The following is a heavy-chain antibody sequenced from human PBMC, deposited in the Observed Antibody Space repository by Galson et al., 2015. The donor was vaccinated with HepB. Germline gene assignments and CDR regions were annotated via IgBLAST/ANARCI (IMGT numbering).Heavy chain of an antibody. V-gene: IGHV1-8*01. D-gene: IGHD2-2*01. J-gene: IGHJ5*02. CDR1: GYTFTSYD. Sequence: QSGAEVKKPGESLKVSCKASGYTFTSYDINWVRQATGQGLEWMGWMNPNSGNTGYAQKFQGRVTMTRNTSISTAYMELSSLRSDDTAVYYCARGPAAMVWFDPWGQGTLVTVSS. CDR3: ARGPAAMVWFDP. CDR2: MNPNSGNT.